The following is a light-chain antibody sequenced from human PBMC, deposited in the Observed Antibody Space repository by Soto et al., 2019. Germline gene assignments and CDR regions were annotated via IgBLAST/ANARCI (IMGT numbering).Light chain of an antibody. CDR2: GAS. CDR3: QQYGTSPWT. J-gene: IGKJ1*01. V-gene: IGKV3-20*01. Sequence: EIVLTQSPGTLSLSPGERATLSCRARQSVKSTYLAWYQQKPGQAPRLLIYGASSRATGIPDKFSGSWSGTNFTLTINRLEPEDFAVYYCQQYGTSPWTFGQGTKVEIK. CDR1: QSVKSTY.